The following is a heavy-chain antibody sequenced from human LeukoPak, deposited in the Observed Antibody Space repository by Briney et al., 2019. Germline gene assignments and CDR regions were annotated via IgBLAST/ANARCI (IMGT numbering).Heavy chain of an antibody. V-gene: IGHV4-39*01. J-gene: IGHJ4*02. CDR2: VYYSGST. CDR1: GVSMTGSSYY. Sequence: SETLSLTCSVSGVSMTGSSYYWAWIRQPPGKDLEWIGSVYYSGSTSYSPSLKSRVTISVDTSKNQFSLSLHSVTAAATAIYYCARNVSAGYFDLWGQGTLVTVSS. CDR3: ARNVSAGYFDL. D-gene: IGHD2-8*01.